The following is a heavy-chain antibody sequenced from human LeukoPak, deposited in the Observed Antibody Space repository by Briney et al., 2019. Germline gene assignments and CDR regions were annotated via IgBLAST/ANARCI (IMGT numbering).Heavy chain of an antibody. D-gene: IGHD2-15*01. V-gene: IGHV3-73*01. Sequence: GGSLKLSCAASGFTFSGSAVHWVRQSSRKGLEWVGHIDKKDNLYATAYAESVKGRFTISRDDSKGTAFLHMDSLKTEDTALYYCTRDRGTYNWFDPWGQGTLVTVSS. CDR1: GFTFSGSA. J-gene: IGHJ5*02. CDR3: TRDRGTYNWFDP. CDR2: IDKKDNLYAT.